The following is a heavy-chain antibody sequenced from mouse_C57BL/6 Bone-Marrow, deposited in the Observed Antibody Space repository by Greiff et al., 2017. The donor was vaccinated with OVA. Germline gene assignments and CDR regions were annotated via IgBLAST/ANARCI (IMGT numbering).Heavy chain of an antibody. D-gene: IGHD1-1*01. CDR2: LYPRSGNP. CDR3: ASYYYGSSSNWDVL. Sequence: VMLVESGAELARPGASVKLSCKASGYTFTRYGISWVKQSTGQGLEWIGELYPRSGNPYYHEKFTGQATLTADKSSSTAYMELRSLTSEDSAVYFCASYYYGSSSNWDVLWGQGTTLTVSS. J-gene: IGHJ2*01. CDR1: GYTFTRYG. V-gene: IGHV1-81*01.